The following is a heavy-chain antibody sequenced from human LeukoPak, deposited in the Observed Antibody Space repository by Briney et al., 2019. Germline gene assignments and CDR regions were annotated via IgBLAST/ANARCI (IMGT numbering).Heavy chain of an antibody. J-gene: IGHJ5*02. V-gene: IGHV1-2*04. Sequence: ASVKVSCKASGYTFTDYYMHWVRQAPGQGLEWMGWINPNSGGTNYAQKFQGWVTMTRDTSISTAYMELSRLRSDDTAVYYCARAGYSYGPGAPNWFDPWGQGTLVTVSP. CDR3: ARAGYSYGPGAPNWFDP. D-gene: IGHD5-18*01. CDR2: INPNSGGT. CDR1: GYTFTDYY.